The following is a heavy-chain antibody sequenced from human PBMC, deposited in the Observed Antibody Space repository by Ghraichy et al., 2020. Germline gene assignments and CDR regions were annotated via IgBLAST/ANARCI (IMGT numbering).Heavy chain of an antibody. CDR3: AKCRGTTWNDALDV. Sequence: GGSLRLSCAASGFMFSSYWVNWVRQAPGKGLEWVAIVKPDGGEKNYVGSVKGRFTISRDNTKKSLYLQMNSLRAEDTAVYYCAKCRGTTWNDALDVWGQGTMVTVSS. D-gene: IGHD1-1*01. CDR1: GFMFSSYW. V-gene: IGHV3-7*01. J-gene: IGHJ3*01. CDR2: VKPDGGEK.